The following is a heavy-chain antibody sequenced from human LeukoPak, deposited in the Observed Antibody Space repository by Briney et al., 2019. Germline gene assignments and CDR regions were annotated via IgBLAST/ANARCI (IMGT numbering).Heavy chain of an antibody. D-gene: IGHD3-22*01. J-gene: IGHJ4*02. CDR3: ARYEDYYDSSGYSPYYFDY. Sequence: GGSLRLSCAASGFTFSSYSMNWVRQAPGKGLEWVSYISSSGSTIYYADSVKGRFTISRDNAKNSLYLQMNSLRAEDTAVYYCARYEDYYDSSGYSPYYFDYWGQGTLVTVSS. CDR2: ISSSGSTI. V-gene: IGHV3-48*04. CDR1: GFTFSSYS.